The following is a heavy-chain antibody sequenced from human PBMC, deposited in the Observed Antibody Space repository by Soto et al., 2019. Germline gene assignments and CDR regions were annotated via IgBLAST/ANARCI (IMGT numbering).Heavy chain of an antibody. D-gene: IGHD1-26*01. Sequence: EVQLLESGGGLVQPGGSLRLSCAASGFTFSSYAMRWVRQAPVKGLEWVSAISGSGDSTYYADSVKGRFTISRDNSKNTMYLQMNSLRPEDTAVYYCARRGSGSYYDYWGQGTLVTVSS. J-gene: IGHJ4*02. CDR3: ARRGSGSYYDY. V-gene: IGHV3-23*01. CDR1: GFTFSSYA. CDR2: ISGSGDST.